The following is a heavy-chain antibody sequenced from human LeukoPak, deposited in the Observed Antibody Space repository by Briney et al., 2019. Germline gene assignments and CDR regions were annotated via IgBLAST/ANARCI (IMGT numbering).Heavy chain of an antibody. CDR3: ARVGPAMVFDY. V-gene: IGHV3-7*01. CDR1: GFTFSSYW. Sequence: GGSLRLSCAASGFTFSSYWMSLVRQAPGKGLEWVANIKKDGSEKYYVDSVKGRFTISRDNAKNSLYLQMNSLRAEDTAVYYCARVGPAMVFDYWGQGTLVTVSS. J-gene: IGHJ4*02. D-gene: IGHD5-18*01. CDR2: IKKDGSEK.